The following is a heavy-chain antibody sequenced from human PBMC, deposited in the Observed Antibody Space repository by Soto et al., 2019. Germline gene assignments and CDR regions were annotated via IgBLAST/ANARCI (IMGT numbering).Heavy chain of an antibody. CDR2: ISDDGDKR. Sequence: PGGSLRLSCVGSGFTFSNYGMHWVHQPPGKGLEWVALISDDGDKRYYADSVRGRLIISRDNSKDTLYLQMNSLGPDDTAVYFCAKARVRIVGANSFDYWCQGT. CDR1: GFTFSNYG. CDR3: AKARVRIVGANSFDY. J-gene: IGHJ4*02. D-gene: IGHD1-26*01. V-gene: IGHV3-30*18.